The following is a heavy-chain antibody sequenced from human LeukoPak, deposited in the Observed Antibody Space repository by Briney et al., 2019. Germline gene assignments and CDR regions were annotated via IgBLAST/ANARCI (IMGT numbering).Heavy chain of an antibody. CDR1: GGTFSSYA. CDR3: ATRRSNSYGYGLGI. Sequence: GASVKVSCKASGGTFSSYAISWVRQAPGQGLEWTGWINTNTGNPTYAQGFTGRFVFSLDTSVSTAYLQISSLKAEDTAVYYCATRRSNSYGYGLGIWGQGTMVTVST. D-gene: IGHD5-18*01. V-gene: IGHV7-4-1*02. J-gene: IGHJ3*02. CDR2: INTNTGNP.